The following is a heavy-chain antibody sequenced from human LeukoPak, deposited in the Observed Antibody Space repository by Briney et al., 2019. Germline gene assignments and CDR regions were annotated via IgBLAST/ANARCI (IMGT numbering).Heavy chain of an antibody. Sequence: GGSLRLSCAASGFTFSSYSINWVRQAPGKGLEWVSSISSSSSYIYYADSVKGRFTISRDNAKNSLYLQMNSLRAEDTAVYYCARVRPGSGSYYKPFFDYWGQGTLVTVSS. J-gene: IGHJ4*02. CDR1: GFTFSSYS. D-gene: IGHD3-10*01. CDR3: ARVRPGSGSYYKPFFDY. CDR2: ISSSSSYI. V-gene: IGHV3-21*01.